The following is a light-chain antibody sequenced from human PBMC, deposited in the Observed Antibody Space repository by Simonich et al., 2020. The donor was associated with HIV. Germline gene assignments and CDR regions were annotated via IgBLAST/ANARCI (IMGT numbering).Light chain of an antibody. CDR2: WAS. Sequence: DIVMTQSPDSLAVSLGERATINCKSSRTILYSSNNKNYLAWYQQKPGQPPKLRIYWASTRESGVPDRFSGSGSGTDFTLTISSLQAEDVAVYYCQQFYSTLYTFGQGTKLEIK. V-gene: IGKV4-1*01. CDR3: QQFYSTLYT. CDR1: RTILYSSNNKNY. J-gene: IGKJ2*01.